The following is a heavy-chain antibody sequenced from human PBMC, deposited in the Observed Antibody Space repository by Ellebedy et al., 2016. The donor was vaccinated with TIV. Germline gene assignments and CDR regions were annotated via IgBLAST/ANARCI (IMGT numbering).Heavy chain of an antibody. Sequence: AASVKVSCKASGYTFTGYYIHWVRQAPGQGLEWMGWINPNSGGTNYTQKFQGRVTMTRDASISTAYMELSRLRSDDTAVYYCARSTSERYGMDVWGQGTTVTVPS. CDR3: ARSTSERYGMDV. J-gene: IGHJ6*02. CDR2: INPNSGGT. V-gene: IGHV1-2*02. D-gene: IGHD3-3*01. CDR1: GYTFTGYY.